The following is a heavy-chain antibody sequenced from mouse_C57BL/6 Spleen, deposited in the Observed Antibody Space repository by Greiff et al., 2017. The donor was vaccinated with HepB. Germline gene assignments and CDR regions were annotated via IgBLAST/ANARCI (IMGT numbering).Heavy chain of an antibody. CDR2: ISSGGSYT. D-gene: IGHD1-1*01. Sequence: EVKLEESGGDLVKPGGSLKLSCAASGFTFSSYGMSWVRQTPDKRLEWVATISSGGSYTYYPDSVKGRFTISRDNAKNTLYLQMSSLKSEDTAMYYCARQWGYGSSPTWYFDVWGTGTTVTVSS. J-gene: IGHJ1*03. CDR3: ARQWGYGSSPTWYFDV. V-gene: IGHV5-6*02. CDR1: GFTFSSYG.